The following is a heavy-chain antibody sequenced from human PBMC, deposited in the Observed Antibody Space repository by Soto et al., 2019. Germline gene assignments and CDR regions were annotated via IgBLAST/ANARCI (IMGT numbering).Heavy chain of an antibody. Sequence: GGSLSLSCAASGFTFSSYGMHWVRQAPGKGLEWVAVISYDGSNKYYADSVKGRFTISRDNSKNTLYLQMNSLRAEDTAVYYCAKDPVFDPWGQGTLVTVSS. CDR2: ISYDGSNK. J-gene: IGHJ5*02. CDR3: AKDPVFDP. CDR1: GFTFSSYG. V-gene: IGHV3-30*18.